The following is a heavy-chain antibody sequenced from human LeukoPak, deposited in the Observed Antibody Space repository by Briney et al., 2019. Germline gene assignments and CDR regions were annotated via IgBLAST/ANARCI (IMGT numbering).Heavy chain of an antibody. CDR1: GFIVSHNY. CDR3: AKSRQGTVTTGYFDY. V-gene: IGHV3-53*05. CDR2: IYIDGTT. D-gene: IGHD4-17*01. J-gene: IGHJ4*02. Sequence: GGSLRLSCAASGFIVSHNYMTWVRQAPGKGLEWISVIYIDGTTYYADPVKGRFTISRDNAKNSLYLQMNSLRAEDTALYYCAKSRQGTVTTGYFDYWGQGTLVTVSS.